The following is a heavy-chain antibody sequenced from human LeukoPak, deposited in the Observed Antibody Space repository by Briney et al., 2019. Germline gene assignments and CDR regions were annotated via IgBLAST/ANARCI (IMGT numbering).Heavy chain of an antibody. CDR3: ARGTFGDFN. D-gene: IGHD4-17*01. J-gene: IGHJ4*02. CDR1: GFSFSVFW. CDR2: INSDGSDT. Sequence: GGSLRLSCADSGFSFSVFWMHWVRQAPGKGLVWVSRINSDGSDTTYADSVKGRFTISRDNAKNTVYLQMNSLRAEDTAVYYCARGTFGDFNWGPGTLVSVSS. V-gene: IGHV3-74*01.